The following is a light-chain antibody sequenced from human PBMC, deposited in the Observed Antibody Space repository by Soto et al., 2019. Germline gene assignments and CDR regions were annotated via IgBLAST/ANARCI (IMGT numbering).Light chain of an antibody. CDR2: STN. J-gene: IGLJ1*01. CDR3: ATWDDSLNGYV. CDR1: SSSIGTHY. Sequence: QSVLTQPPSVSAAPGQRVSISCSGSSSSIGTHYVAWYQQVPGTPPKLLIYSTNQRPSGVPDRFSGSKSGTSASLAISGLQSEDEADYFCATWDDSLNGYVFATGTKLTVL. V-gene: IGLV1-47*02.